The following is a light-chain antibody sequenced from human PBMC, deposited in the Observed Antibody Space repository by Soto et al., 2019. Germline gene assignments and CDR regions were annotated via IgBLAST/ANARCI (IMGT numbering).Light chain of an antibody. V-gene: IGKV3-15*01. Sequence: EIVMTQSPATLSVSPGERATLSCRASQSISITLAWYQQKPGQAPRLLIYGASTRATGIPARFSGSGSGTEFTLTISGLQSEDFAVYYCQQYSNWPRTFGGRTKVDIK. CDR2: GAS. J-gene: IGKJ4*01. CDR1: QSISIT. CDR3: QQYSNWPRT.